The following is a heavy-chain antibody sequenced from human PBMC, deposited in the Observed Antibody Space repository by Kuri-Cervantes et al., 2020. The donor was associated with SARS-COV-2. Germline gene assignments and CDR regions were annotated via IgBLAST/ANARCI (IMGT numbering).Heavy chain of an antibody. CDR1: GDSFSSSTW. Sequence: SQTLSLTCAVSGDSFSSSTWWSWVRQPPGKGLEWIGYIYYSGSTYYNPSLKSRVTISVDTSKNQFSLKLSSVTAADTAVYYCAREASKSSITMVRGVISGGVDYWGQGTLVTVSS. J-gene: IGHJ4*02. CDR2: IYYSGST. CDR3: AREASKSSITMVRGVISGGVDY. D-gene: IGHD3-10*01. V-gene: IGHV4-30-4*01.